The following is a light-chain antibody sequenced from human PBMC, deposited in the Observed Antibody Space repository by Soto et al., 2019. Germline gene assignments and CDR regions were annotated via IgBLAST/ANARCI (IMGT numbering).Light chain of an antibody. Sequence: GDRVTITCRASQGISSWLAWSQQKPGKAPKLLIYAASSLQSGVPSRFSGSGSGTDFTLTISSLQPEDFATYYCQQANSFPITFGQGTRLEIK. CDR1: QGISSW. CDR3: QQANSFPIT. V-gene: IGKV1D-12*01. CDR2: AAS. J-gene: IGKJ5*01.